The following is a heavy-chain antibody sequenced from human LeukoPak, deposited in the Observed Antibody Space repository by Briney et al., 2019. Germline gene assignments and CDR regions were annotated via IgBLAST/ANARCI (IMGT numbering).Heavy chain of an antibody. CDR1: GGTFSSYT. V-gene: IGHV1-69*04. CDR2: IIPILGIA. J-gene: IGHJ4*02. D-gene: IGHD6-19*01. Sequence: SVNVSCKASGGTFSSYTISWVRQAPGQGLEWMGRIIPILGIANYAQKFQGRVTITADKSTSTAYMELSSLRSEDTAVYYCARDPGYSSGWYPFDYWGQGTLVTVSS. CDR3: ARDPGYSSGWYPFDY.